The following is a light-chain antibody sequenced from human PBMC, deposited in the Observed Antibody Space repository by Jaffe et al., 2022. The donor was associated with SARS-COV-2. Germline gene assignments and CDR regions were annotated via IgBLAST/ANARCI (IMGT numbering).Light chain of an antibody. V-gene: IGKV1-16*01. CDR2: GAS. J-gene: IGKJ4*01. Sequence: DIQMTQSPSSLSASVGDRVTITCRASQGINNYLVWLQLKPGKAPKSLIYGASSLQSGVPSRFSGGKSGTDFTLTISSLQPEDSATYYCQHYAAYPLTFGGGTKVEIK. CDR3: QHYAAYPLT. CDR1: QGINNY.